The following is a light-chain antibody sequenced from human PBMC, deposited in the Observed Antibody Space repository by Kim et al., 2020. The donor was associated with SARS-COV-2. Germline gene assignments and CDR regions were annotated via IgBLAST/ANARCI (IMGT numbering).Light chain of an antibody. CDR2: DVS. J-gene: IGKJ4*01. V-gene: IGKV3-11*01. CDR1: QDVNNY. CDR3: QHRKNWPVT. Sequence: EVVLTQSPSTLSFSPGDRATLTCRASQDVNNYLAWYQQKPGQPPGLLLYDVSNRATGIPARFSGTGSGTDFTLTISSLEPEDFAVYYCQHRKNWPVTFGGGTKVDIK.